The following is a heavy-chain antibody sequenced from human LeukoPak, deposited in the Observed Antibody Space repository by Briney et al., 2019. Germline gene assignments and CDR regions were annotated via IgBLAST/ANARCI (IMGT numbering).Heavy chain of an antibody. V-gene: IGHV3-48*01. J-gene: IGHJ4*02. CDR3: ARDFRGLSWYFDY. Sequence: GGSLRLSCAAAGFTFNNYNMNWLRQAPGKGLAGVSYISGSSATIYYADSVKGRFTISRDNAENSLYLQMNSLRAEDTAVYYCARDFRGLSWYFDYWGQGTLVTVSS. CDR1: GFTFNNYN. D-gene: IGHD3-10*01. CDR2: ISGSSATI.